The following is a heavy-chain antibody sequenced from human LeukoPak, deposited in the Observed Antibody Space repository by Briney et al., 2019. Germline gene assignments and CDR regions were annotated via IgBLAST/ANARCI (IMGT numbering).Heavy chain of an antibody. Sequence: PGRSLRLFCAASGFTFDDYAMHWVRQAPGKGLEWVSGISWNSGSIGYADSVKGRLTISRDNAKNSLYLQMNSLRAEDTALYYCAKGNYYGSGSYYSAFDYWGQGTLVTVSS. CDR1: GFTFDDYA. D-gene: IGHD3-10*01. J-gene: IGHJ4*02. CDR2: ISWNSGSI. CDR3: AKGNYYGSGSYYSAFDY. V-gene: IGHV3-9*01.